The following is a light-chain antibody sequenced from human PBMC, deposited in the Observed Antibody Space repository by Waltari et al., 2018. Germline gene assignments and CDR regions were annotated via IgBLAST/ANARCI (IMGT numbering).Light chain of an antibody. J-gene: IGLJ1*01. CDR3: CSYATSNTYV. V-gene: IGLV2-23*02. CDR1: SSDVGSYNL. CDR2: EVT. Sequence: QSALTQPASVSVSPGQSITISCTGTSSDVGSYNLVSWYQQHPGKAPKLMIHEVTERPSGVSNRFSGSKSGNTASLTISGLQAEDEADYYCCSYATSNTYVFGGGTNVTVL.